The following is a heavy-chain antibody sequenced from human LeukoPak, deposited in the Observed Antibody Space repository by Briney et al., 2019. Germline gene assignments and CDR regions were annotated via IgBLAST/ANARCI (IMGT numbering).Heavy chain of an antibody. J-gene: IGHJ4*02. Sequence: GGSLRLSCAASGVTFSSYSMNWVRQAPGKGLEWVSSISSSSSYIYYADSVKGRFTISRDNSKNSLYLQMNSLRAEDTAVYYCAKSGWVGESPFDYWGQGTLVTVSP. CDR1: GVTFSSYS. CDR2: ISSSSSYI. V-gene: IGHV3-21*04. CDR3: AKSGWVGESPFDY. D-gene: IGHD3-10*01.